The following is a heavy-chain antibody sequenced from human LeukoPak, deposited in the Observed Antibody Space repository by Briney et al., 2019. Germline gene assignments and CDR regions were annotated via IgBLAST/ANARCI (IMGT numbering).Heavy chain of an antibody. D-gene: IGHD2-2*01. CDR2: IYSSGST. CDR3: ARDVGSTSWSYYYYYYMDV. Sequence: SETLSLTCTVSGGSISANYWIWMRQSAGKGLEYIGRIYSSGSTNYNPSLKSRVTMSVDTSKNQFSLKLSSVTAADTAVYYCARDVGSTSWSYYYYYYMDVWGKGTTVTVSS. CDR1: GGSISANY. J-gene: IGHJ6*03. V-gene: IGHV4-4*07.